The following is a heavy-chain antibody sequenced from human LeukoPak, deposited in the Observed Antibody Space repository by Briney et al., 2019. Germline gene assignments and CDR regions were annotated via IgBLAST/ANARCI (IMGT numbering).Heavy chain of an antibody. D-gene: IGHD1-26*01. CDR2: INPTGSGT. CDR3: ARDNSVGNNAWWFDP. V-gene: IGHV1-46*01. CDR1: GYTFTSYG. J-gene: IGHJ5*02. Sequence: GASVKVSCKASGYTFTSYGISWVRQAPGQGLEWVGLINPTGSGTLYAQKFRGRVTMTRDMSTSTDYMELSRLRFEDTGVYYCARDNSVGNNAWWFDPWGQGTLVTVSS.